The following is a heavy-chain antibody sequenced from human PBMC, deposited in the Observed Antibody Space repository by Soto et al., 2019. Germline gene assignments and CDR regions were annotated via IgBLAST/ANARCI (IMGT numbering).Heavy chain of an antibody. V-gene: IGHV4-61*01. D-gene: IGHD1-20*01. J-gene: IGHJ4*02. CDR1: GDSVSSGTYY. CDR3: ATINNPYYFDY. Sequence: SETLSLTCTVSGDSVSSGTYYWSWIRQPPGKELEWIGHIYYGGSTNYNPSLKSRVTILVDTSKNQISLRLSSVSAADSAVYFCATINNPYYFDYWGQGTLVTVSS. CDR2: IYYGGST.